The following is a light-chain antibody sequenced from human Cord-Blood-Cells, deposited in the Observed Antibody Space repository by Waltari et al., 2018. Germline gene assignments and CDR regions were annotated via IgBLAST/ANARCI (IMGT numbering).Light chain of an antibody. Sequence: AIQMTQSPSSLSASVGERVNLTCRASQGIRNDLGWYQQKPGKAPKLLIYAASSLQSGVPSRFSGSGSGTDFTLTISSLQPEDFATYYCLQDYNYPWTFGQGTKVEIK. CDR1: QGIRND. CDR3: LQDYNYPWT. J-gene: IGKJ1*01. CDR2: AAS. V-gene: IGKV1-6*01.